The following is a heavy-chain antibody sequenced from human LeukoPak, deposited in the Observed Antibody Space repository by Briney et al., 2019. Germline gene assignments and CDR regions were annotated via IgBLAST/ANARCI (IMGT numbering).Heavy chain of an antibody. J-gene: IGHJ4*02. CDR3: AKDLIMGLRYFDWNDY. D-gene: IGHD3-9*01. CDR1: GFTFNNYW. V-gene: IGHV3-7*03. CDR2: IKKDGSEK. Sequence: GGSLRLSCAASGFTFNNYWMSWVRQAPGKGLEWVANIKKDGSEKFYVDSVKGRFTIARDNAKNSLYLQMNSLRAEDTAVYYCAKDLIMGLRYFDWNDYWGQGTLVTVSS.